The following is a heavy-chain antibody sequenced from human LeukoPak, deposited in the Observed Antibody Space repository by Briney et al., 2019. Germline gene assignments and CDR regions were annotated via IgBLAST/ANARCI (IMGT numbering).Heavy chain of an antibody. CDR2: INPNSGGT. D-gene: IGHD2-2*01. V-gene: IGHV1-2*02. J-gene: IGHJ6*03. CDR3: ARSLGYCSSTSCYAASYYYYMDV. Sequence: GASVKVSCKASGYTFTGCYMHWVRQAPGQGLEWMGWINPNSGGTNYAQKFQGRVTMTRDTSISTAYMELSRLRSDDTAVYYCARSLGYCSSTSCYAASYYYYMDVWGKGTTVTISS. CDR1: GYTFTGCY.